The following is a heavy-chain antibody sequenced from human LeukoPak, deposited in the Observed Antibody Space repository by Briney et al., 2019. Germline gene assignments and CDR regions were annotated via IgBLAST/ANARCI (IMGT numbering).Heavy chain of an antibody. CDR3: ARTVGYSSGWYYFDY. CDR2: MNPNTGIT. CDR1: GYSFITYD. Sequence: GASVKVSCKASGYSFITYDVNWVRQATGQGPEWMGYMNPNTGITGYAQKFQGRVTMTSDTSINTAYMELSRLRSDDTAVYYCARTVGYSSGWYYFDYWGQGTLVTVSS. J-gene: IGHJ4*02. D-gene: IGHD6-19*01. V-gene: IGHV1-8*01.